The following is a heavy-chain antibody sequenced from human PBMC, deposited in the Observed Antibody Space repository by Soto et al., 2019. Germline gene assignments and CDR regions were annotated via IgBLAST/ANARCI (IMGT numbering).Heavy chain of an antibody. CDR1: GFTFSSYS. V-gene: IGHV3-48*01. D-gene: IGHD2-2*02. Sequence: GGSLRLSCAASGFTFSSYSMNWVRQAPGKGLEWVSYISSSSSTIYYADSLKGRFTIPRDNAKNSLYLQMNSLRAEDTAVYYCARDSRTSCYTSRCRQDAFDIWGQGTMVTVSS. CDR3: ARDSRTSCYTSRCRQDAFDI. CDR2: ISSSSSTI. J-gene: IGHJ3*02.